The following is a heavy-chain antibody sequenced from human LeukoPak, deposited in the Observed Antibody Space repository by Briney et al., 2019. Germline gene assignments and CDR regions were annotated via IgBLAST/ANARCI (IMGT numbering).Heavy chain of an antibody. CDR1: GFTFSNFW. J-gene: IGHJ4*02. CDR2: INQDSSDR. Sequence: TGGSLRLSCAASGFTFSNFWMSWVPQAPGRGLEWVANINQDSSDRYYVDSVKGRFTISRDNAKNSLSLQMDSLRAEDTAVYYCARDGNWNYGYWGQGTLVTVSS. D-gene: IGHD1-7*01. CDR3: ARDGNWNYGY. V-gene: IGHV3-7*05.